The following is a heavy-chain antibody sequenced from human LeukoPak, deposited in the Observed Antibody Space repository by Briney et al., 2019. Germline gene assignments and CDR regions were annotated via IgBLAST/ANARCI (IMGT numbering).Heavy chain of an antibody. D-gene: IGHD6-19*01. J-gene: IGHJ4*02. CDR3: ARVIHQWLVPQSSPGLNDY. CDR1: GFTFSSYE. Sequence: PGGSLRLSCAASGFTFSSYEMNWVRQAPGKGLEWVSYISSSSSTIYYADSVKGRFTISRDNAKNSLYLQMNSLRAEDTAVYYCARVIHQWLVPQSSPGLNDYWGQGTLVTVSS. V-gene: IGHV3-48*01. CDR2: ISSSSSTI.